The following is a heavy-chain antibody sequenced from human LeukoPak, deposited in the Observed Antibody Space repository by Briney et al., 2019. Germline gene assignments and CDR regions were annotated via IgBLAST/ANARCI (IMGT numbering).Heavy chain of an antibody. CDR3: ARVNYYGSGGYYWWFDP. CDR1: VGSFSGYY. V-gene: IGHV4-34*01. J-gene: IGHJ5*02. D-gene: IGHD3-22*01. Sequence: PSGTLSLTCAVYVGSFSGYYWSWIRQPPGKGLEWIGEINHSGSTNYNPSLKSRVTTSVDPSKNQVSLKLTSVTAADTAVYYCARVNYYGSGGYYWWFDPWGQGTLVTVSS. CDR2: INHSGST.